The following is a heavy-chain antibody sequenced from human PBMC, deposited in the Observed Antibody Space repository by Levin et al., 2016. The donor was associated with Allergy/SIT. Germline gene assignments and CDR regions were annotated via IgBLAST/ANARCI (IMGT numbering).Heavy chain of an antibody. J-gene: IGHJ6*02. CDR2: IVVGSGNT. D-gene: IGHD6-19*01. Sequence: WVRQAPGQRLEWIGWIVVGSGNTNYAQKFQERVTITRDMSTSTAYMELSSLRSEDTAVYYCAASSGWLHYYYYGMDVWGQGTTVTVSS. CDR3: AASSGWLHYYYYGMDV. V-gene: IGHV1-58*01.